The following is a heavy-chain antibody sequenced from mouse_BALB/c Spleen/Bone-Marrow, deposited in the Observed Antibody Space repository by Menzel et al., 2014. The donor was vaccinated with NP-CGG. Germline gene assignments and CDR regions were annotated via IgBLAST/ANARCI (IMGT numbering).Heavy chain of an antibody. D-gene: IGHD2-10*01. CDR3: ASYRFAY. V-gene: IGHV1-7*01. Sequence: VHLVESGAELAKPGASMKMSCKASDYTFTNYWMHWVKQRPGQGLEWIGHINPSTGYTEYNQKFKDKATLTADKSSSTAYMQLSRLTSEDSAVYYCASYRFAYWGQGTLVTVSA. CDR2: INPSTGYT. J-gene: IGHJ3*01. CDR1: DYTFTNYW.